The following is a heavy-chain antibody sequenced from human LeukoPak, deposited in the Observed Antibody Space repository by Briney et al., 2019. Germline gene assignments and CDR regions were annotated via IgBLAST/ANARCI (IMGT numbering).Heavy chain of an antibody. Sequence: ASAKVSCKVSGSSLIEVAMHWVRQAPGNGLEGGGSFDPEDGEDGETHYAQKFQGRVTMTEDASTDTAYMELTSLSSEDTALYYCAMTDRYAGRPFDYWGQGTLVTVSS. J-gene: IGHJ4*02. D-gene: IGHD3-9*01. V-gene: IGHV1-24*01. CDR1: GSSLIEVA. CDR3: AMTDRYAGRPFDY. CDR2: FDPEDGEDGET.